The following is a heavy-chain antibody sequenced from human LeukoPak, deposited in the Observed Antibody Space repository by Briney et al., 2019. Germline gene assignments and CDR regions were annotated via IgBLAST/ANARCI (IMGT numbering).Heavy chain of an antibody. V-gene: IGHV4-34*01. CDR1: GGSFSGYY. Sequence: KPSETLSLTCAVYGGSFSGYYWSWIRRPPGKGLEWIGEINHSGSTNYNPSLKSRVTISVDTSKNQFSLKLSSVTAADTAVYYCARDPRGYYGMDVWGQGTTVTVSS. CDR3: ARDPRGYYGMDV. D-gene: IGHD3-10*01. J-gene: IGHJ6*02. CDR2: INHSGST.